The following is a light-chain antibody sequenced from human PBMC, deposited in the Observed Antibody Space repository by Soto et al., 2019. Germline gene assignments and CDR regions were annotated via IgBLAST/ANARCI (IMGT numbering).Light chain of an antibody. J-gene: IGLJ3*02. CDR3: QVWDSSSDHWV. V-gene: IGLV3-21*02. CDR1: NIRNKS. CDR2: DDT. Sequence: VLTQPPSVSGALGQTARITCGGNNIRNKSVQWYQQKPGQAPVVVVYDDTNRPSGIPERFSGSNSGNTATLTISRVEAGDEADYYCQVWDSSSDHWVFGGGTKLTVL.